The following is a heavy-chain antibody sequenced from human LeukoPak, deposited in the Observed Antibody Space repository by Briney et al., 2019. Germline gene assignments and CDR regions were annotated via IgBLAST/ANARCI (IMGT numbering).Heavy chain of an antibody. CDR3: AHRKNYYDSSVFDN. D-gene: IGHD3-22*01. J-gene: IGHJ4*02. CDR2: IYWDDDR. CDR1: GFSLNTRGVG. Sequence: SGPTLVNPTQTLTLTCTFSGFSLNTRGVGVGWIRQPPGRALEWLSLIYWDDDRRYSPSLKSRLTITKDTSKNQVVLTMTNMDPVDTATYFCAHRKNYYDSSVFDNWGQGTLVTVSS. V-gene: IGHV2-5*02.